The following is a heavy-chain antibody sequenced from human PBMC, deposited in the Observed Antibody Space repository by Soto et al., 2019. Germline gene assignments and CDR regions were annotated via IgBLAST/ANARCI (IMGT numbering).Heavy chain of an antibody. V-gene: IGHV5-10-1*01. J-gene: IGHJ4*02. Sequence: PGESLKISCKGSGYSFTSYWISWVRQMPGKGLEWMGRIDPSDSYTNYSPSFQGHVTISADKSISTAYLQWSSLKASDTAMYYCARHYDILTGYPPSDLVPFDYWGQGTLVTVSS. CDR1: GYSFTSYW. CDR2: IDPSDSYT. D-gene: IGHD3-9*01. CDR3: ARHYDILTGYPPSDLVPFDY.